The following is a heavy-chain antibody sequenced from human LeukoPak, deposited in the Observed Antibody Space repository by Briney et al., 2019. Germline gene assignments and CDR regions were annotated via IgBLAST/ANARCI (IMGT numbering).Heavy chain of an antibody. CDR1: GGSFSGYY. Sequence: SETLSLTCAVYGGSFSGYYWSWIRQPPGKGLEWIGEINHSGSTNYNPSLKSRVTISVDTSKNQFSLKLSSVTAADTAVYYCARGQYYYGSGSPDYGMDVWGQGTTVTVSS. D-gene: IGHD3-10*01. CDR3: ARGQYYYGSGSPDYGMDV. V-gene: IGHV4-34*01. J-gene: IGHJ6*02. CDR2: INHSGST.